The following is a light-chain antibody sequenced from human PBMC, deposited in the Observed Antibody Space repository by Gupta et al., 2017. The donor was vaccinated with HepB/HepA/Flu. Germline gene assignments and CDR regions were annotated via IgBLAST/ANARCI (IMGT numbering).Light chain of an antibody. CDR3: QQYDNWPIYT. Sequence: EIVMTQSPATLSVSPGERATLSCRASQSVSSNLAWYQQKPGQAPRLLIYGASSRDTGIPDRFSGSGYGIEFTLTISSRQSEDFVFYYCQQYDNWPIYTFGQGTKMEIK. J-gene: IGKJ2*01. CDR2: GAS. V-gene: IGKV3D-15*01. CDR1: QSVSSN.